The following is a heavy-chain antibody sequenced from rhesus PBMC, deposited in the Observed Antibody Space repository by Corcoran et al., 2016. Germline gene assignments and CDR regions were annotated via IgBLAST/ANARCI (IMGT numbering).Heavy chain of an antibody. J-gene: IGHJ4*01. Sequence: QVQLQESGPGLVKPSETLSLTCAVSGGSISGYYWSWIRQPPGKGLEWIGRIFGGGGTTDDNPSLTSRVTISTDTSKNQFSLKLSAVTAADTAVYYGARRDYYGSGELDYWGQGVLVTVSS. CDR2: IFGGGGTT. CDR1: GGSISGYY. V-gene: IGHV4-160*01. CDR3: ARRDYYGSGELDY. D-gene: IGHD3-28*01.